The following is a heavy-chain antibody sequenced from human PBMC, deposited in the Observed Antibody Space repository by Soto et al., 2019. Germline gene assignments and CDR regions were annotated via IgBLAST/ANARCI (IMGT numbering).Heavy chain of an antibody. CDR3: ARDRQQWLVWSAFDY. D-gene: IGHD6-19*01. Sequence: GGSLRLSCAASGFTFSSYSMNWVRQAPGKGLEWVSYISSSSTIYYADSVKGRFTISGDNAKNSLYLQMNSLRDEDTAVYYCARDRQQWLVWSAFDYWGQGTLVTVSS. J-gene: IGHJ4*02. V-gene: IGHV3-48*02. CDR2: ISSSSTI. CDR1: GFTFSSYS.